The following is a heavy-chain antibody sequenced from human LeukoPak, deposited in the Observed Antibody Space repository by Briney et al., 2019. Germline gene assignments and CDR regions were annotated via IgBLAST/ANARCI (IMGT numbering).Heavy chain of an antibody. J-gene: IGHJ4*02. D-gene: IGHD6-13*01. CDR3: ARASAAGNFDY. V-gene: IGHV4-34*01. CDR2: INHSGST. Sequence: SETLSLTCAVYGGSFSGYYWSWIRQPSGKGLEWIGEINHSGSTNYNPSLKSRVTISVDTSKNQFSLKLSSVTAADTAVYYCARASAAGNFDYWGQGTLVTVSS. CDR1: GGSFSGYY.